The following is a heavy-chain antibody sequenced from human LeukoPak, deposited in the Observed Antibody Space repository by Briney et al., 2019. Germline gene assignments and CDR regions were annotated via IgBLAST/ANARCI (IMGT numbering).Heavy chain of an antibody. Sequence: ASVKVSCKASGYTFIDYYMHWVRQAPGQGLEWVGWMNPNTGGTNYAQKYQGRVTMTSDTSITTFYMELSNLESADTAIYYCARDVFAAYTTHHKFDPWGQGTLVTVSS. CDR3: ARDVFAAYTTHHKFDP. CDR2: MNPNTGGT. V-gene: IGHV1-2*02. CDR1: GYTFIDYY. D-gene: IGHD2-2*02. J-gene: IGHJ5*02.